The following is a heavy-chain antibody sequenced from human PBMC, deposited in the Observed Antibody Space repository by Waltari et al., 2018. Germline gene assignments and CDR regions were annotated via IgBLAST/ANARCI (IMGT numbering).Heavy chain of an antibody. J-gene: IGHJ4*02. Sequence: QLQLQESGPGLVKPSETLSLTYTFSGDSLSNDNYHWPWVRQPPGKGREWMGSIYYNGNTYYSPSLKSRVTISVDTSKNQFSLRLSSVTAADTAVYYCTTEYSSSSAYWGQGTLVTVSS. V-gene: IGHV4-39*02. CDR3: TTEYSSSSAY. CDR1: GDSLSNDNYH. CDR2: IYYNGNT. D-gene: IGHD6-6*01.